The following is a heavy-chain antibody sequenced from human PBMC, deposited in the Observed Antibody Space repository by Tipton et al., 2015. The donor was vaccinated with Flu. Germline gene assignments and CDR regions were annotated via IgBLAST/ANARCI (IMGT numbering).Heavy chain of an antibody. J-gene: IGHJ5*02. CDR1: GYSISSGYY. Sequence: TLSLTCAVSGYSISSGYYWGWIRQPPGKGLEWIGSISHTGTTNYNPSLRSRVTISVDTSKNQFSLRLTSVTAADTAVYYCARDRWEYASGFDPWGQGTPVIVSS. D-gene: IGHD6-19*01. CDR2: ISHTGTT. CDR3: ARDRWEYASGFDP. V-gene: IGHV4-38-2*02.